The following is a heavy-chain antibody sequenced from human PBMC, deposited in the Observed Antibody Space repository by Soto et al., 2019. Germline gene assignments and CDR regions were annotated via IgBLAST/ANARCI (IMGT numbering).Heavy chain of an antibody. D-gene: IGHD5-12*01. J-gene: IGHJ4*02. CDR2: IKQDGTEK. CDR3: ASVAN. V-gene: IGHV3-7*01. CDR1: GFTFSNYW. Sequence: EVQLVESGGGLVQPGGSLRLSCAASGFTFSNYWMRWVRQAPGKGLEWVANIKQDGTEKNYVDSVRGRFTISRDNAKNPLDRQRNTLPAEDTAVYYCASVANWGQGTLVTVS.